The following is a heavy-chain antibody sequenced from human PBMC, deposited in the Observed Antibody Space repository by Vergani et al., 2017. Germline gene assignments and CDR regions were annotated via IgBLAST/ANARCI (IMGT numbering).Heavy chain of an antibody. Sequence: QVQLVESGGGLVKPGGSLRLSCAASGFTFSDYYMSWIRQAPGKELEWVSYISRGSSHTNYADSVKGRFTISRDNAKKSLYLRMNSLRADDTAVYYCARVGVYSSSWYYFDYWGQGTLVTVSS. D-gene: IGHD6-13*01. CDR2: ISRGSSHT. CDR1: GFTFSDYY. J-gene: IGHJ4*02. CDR3: ARVGVYSSSWYYFDY. V-gene: IGHV3-11*06.